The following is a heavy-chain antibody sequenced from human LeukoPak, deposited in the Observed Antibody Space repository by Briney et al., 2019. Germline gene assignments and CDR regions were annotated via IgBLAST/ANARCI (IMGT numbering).Heavy chain of an antibody. Sequence: PSETLSLTCAVYGGSFSGYYWSWIRQPPGKGLEWIGEINHSGSTNYNPSLKSRVTISVDTSKNQFSLKLSSVTAADTAVYYCAREGPWYVKGIAAAGWFDPWGQGTLVTVSS. CDR3: AREGPWYVKGIAAAGWFDP. J-gene: IGHJ5*02. V-gene: IGHV4-34*01. CDR1: GGSFSGYY. CDR2: INHSGST. D-gene: IGHD6-13*01.